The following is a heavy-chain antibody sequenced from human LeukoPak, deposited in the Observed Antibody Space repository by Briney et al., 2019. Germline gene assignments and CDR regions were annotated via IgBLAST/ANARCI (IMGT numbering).Heavy chain of an antibody. J-gene: IGHJ2*01. Sequence: GESLKISCKGSGYSFTSYWIGWVRQMPGKGLEWMGIIYPGDFDTRYSPSFQGQVTISADKSISTAYLQWSSLKASDTAMYYCASSVAGTFWYFDLWGRGTLVTVSS. V-gene: IGHV5-51*01. CDR1: GYSFTSYW. D-gene: IGHD6-19*01. CDR2: IYPGDFDT. CDR3: ASSVAGTFWYFDL.